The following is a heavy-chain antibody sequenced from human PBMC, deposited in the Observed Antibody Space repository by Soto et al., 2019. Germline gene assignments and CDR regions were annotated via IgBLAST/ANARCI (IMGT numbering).Heavy chain of an antibody. Sequence: RLSCAASGFSFSNDNMNWIRQAPGKGLEWVSSISGSVSFIYYADSVKGRFTISRDNAKNSLYLQMNSLRAGDTALYYCARVADHSHSHGYLPVPDCGQGTLATVSP. D-gene: IGHD6-13*01. J-gene: IGHJ4*02. CDR3: ARVADHSHSHGYLPVPD. V-gene: IGHV3-21*01. CDR1: GFSFSNDN. CDR2: ISGSVSFI.